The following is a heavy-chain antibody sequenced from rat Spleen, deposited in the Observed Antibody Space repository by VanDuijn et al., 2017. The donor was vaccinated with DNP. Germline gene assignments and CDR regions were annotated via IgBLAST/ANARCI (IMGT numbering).Heavy chain of an antibody. CDR1: GFTFSDYN. CDR3: ARSFIGTTHMDA. Sequence: EVQLVESGGGLVQPGRSLKLSCAASGFTFSDYNMAWVRQAPKKGLEWVATISYDGSSTYYRDSVKGRFTISRDNAKSTLYLQMDSLRSEDTATYYCARSFIGTTHMDAWGQGTSVTVSS. CDR2: ISYDGSST. V-gene: IGHV5-7*01. D-gene: IGHD1-5*01. J-gene: IGHJ4*01.